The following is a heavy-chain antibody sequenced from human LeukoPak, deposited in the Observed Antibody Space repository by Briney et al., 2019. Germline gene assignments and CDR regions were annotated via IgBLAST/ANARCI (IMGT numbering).Heavy chain of an antibody. D-gene: IGHD5-18*01. J-gene: IGHJ4*02. V-gene: IGHV4-4*07. CDR2: IYTSGST. CDR1: GGSISSYY. CDR3: ARDQYSYGLFDY. Sequence: SETLSLTCTVYGGSISSYYWSWIRQPAGKGLEWIGRIYTSGSTNYNPSLKSRVTMSVDTSKNQFSLKLSSVTAADTAVYYCARDQYSYGLFDYWGQGTLVTVSS.